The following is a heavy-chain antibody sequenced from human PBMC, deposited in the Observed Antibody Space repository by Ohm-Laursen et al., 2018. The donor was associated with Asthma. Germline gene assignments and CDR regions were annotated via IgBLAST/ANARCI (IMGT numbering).Heavy chain of an antibody. Sequence: SETLSLTCTVSGGSISSSSYYWGWIRQPPGKGLEWIGSIYYSGSTYYNPSLKSRVTISVDTSKNQFSLKLSSVTAADTAVYYCARDLWFGEPWGQGTLVTVSS. V-gene: IGHV4-39*02. CDR2: IYYSGST. CDR1: GGSISSSSYY. J-gene: IGHJ5*02. D-gene: IGHD3-10*01. CDR3: ARDLWFGEP.